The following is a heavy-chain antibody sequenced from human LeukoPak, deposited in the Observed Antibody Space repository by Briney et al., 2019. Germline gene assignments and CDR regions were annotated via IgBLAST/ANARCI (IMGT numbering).Heavy chain of an antibody. Sequence: PGGSLRLSCAAYGFTFSSYAMSWVRQAPGKGLEWVSGVSGSGGSTYYADSVKGRFTISRDNSKNTLYLQMNSLRAEDTAVYYCAKDLDIVATIIGNWGQGTLVTVSS. CDR1: GFTFSSYA. D-gene: IGHD5-12*01. CDR3: AKDLDIVATIIGN. J-gene: IGHJ4*02. CDR2: VSGSGGST. V-gene: IGHV3-23*01.